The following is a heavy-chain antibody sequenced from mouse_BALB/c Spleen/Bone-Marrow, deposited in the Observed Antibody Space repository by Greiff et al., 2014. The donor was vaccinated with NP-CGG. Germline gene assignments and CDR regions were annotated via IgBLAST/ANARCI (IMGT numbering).Heavy chain of an antibody. V-gene: IGHV1S135*01. Sequence: QLKESGPELVKPGASVKVSCKASGYGFTNYNMYWVKQSHGKSLEWIGYFDPYNGGTSYNQKFKGKATLTVDKSPSTAYMHLNSLTSEDSAVYYCARSFAMDCWGQGTSVTVSS. CDR2: FDPYNGGT. J-gene: IGHJ4*01. CDR3: ARSFAMDC. CDR1: GYGFTNYN.